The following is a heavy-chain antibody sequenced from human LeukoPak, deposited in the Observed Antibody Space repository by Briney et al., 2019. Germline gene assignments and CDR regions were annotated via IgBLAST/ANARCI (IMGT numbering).Heavy chain of an antibody. V-gene: IGHV3-30*18. CDR2: ISYDGSNK. D-gene: IGHD5-18*01. Sequence: GGSLRLSCAATGFAFSSYGMHWVRQAPGKGLEWVAVISYDGSNKYYADSVKGRFTISRDNSKNTLYLQMNSLRAEDTAVYYCAKDSSGGYSYGQYFDYWGQGTLVTVSS. J-gene: IGHJ4*02. CDR1: GFAFSSYG. CDR3: AKDSSGGYSYGQYFDY.